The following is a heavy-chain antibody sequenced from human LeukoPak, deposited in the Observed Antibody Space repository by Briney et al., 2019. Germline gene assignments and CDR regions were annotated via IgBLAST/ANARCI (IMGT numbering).Heavy chain of an antibody. CDR3: AREGGPYRPLDY. CDR1: GGSISNTNW. CDR2: VNLQGST. Sequence: SETLSLTCGVYGGSISNTNWWTWVRPPPGKGLEWIGEVNLQGSTNYNPSLKSRVAISVDKSENHISLKLTSVTAADTAVYYCAREGGPYRPLDYSGQGTLVTVAS. V-gene: IGHV4-4*02. J-gene: IGHJ4*02.